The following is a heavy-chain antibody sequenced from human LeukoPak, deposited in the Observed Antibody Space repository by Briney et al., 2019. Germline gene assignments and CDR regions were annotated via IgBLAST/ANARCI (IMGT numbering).Heavy chain of an antibody. CDR2: IYPGDSDT. D-gene: IGHD5-12*01. V-gene: IGHV5-51*01. CDR1: GYSFTSYW. J-gene: IGHJ3*02. CDR3: ARHRGDGYNWWSGDAFDI. Sequence: GGSLKISCKGSGYSFTSYWIGWVRQMPGKGLEWMGIIYPGDSDTRYSPSFQGQVTISADKSNSTAYLQWSSLKASDTAMYYCARHRGDGYNWWSGDAFDIWGQGAMVTVSS.